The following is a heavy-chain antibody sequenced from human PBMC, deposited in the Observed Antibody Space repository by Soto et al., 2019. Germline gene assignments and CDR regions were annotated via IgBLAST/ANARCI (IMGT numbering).Heavy chain of an antibody. J-gene: IGHJ3*02. V-gene: IGHV1-8*01. CDR3: ARAMYYDFWSGYPLMAFDI. CDR2: MNPNSGNT. D-gene: IGHD3-3*01. CDR1: GYTFNSYD. Sequence: ASVKVFCKASGYTFNSYDINWVRQATAQAHGWMGRMNPNSGNTGYAQKFQGRVTMTRNTSISTAYMELSSLRSEDTAVYYCARAMYYDFWSGYPLMAFDIWGQGTMVTVSS.